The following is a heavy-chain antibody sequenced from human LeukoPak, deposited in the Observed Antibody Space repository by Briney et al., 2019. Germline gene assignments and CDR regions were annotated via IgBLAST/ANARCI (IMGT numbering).Heavy chain of an antibody. V-gene: IGHV1-2*02. J-gene: IGHJ4*02. D-gene: IGHD5-24*01. CDR2: INPNIGDT. CDR1: GYTFTSYY. CDR3: ARVEMATITVDY. Sequence: RASVKVSCKASGYTFTSYYMHWVRQAPGQGLEWMGWINPNIGDTNYAPKFQGRVTMTRDTSITTAYMELSRLRSDDTAVYYCARVEMATITVDYWGQGTLVTVSS.